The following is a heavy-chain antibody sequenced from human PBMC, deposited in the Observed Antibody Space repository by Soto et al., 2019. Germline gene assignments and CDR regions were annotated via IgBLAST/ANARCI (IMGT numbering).Heavy chain of an antibody. CDR2: ISSNGGST. CDR3: ARVRGSGSFDAFDI. J-gene: IGHJ3*02. CDR1: GFTFSSYV. V-gene: IGHV3-64*01. D-gene: IGHD3-10*01. Sequence: PGGSLRLSCAASGFTFSSYVMDWVRQAPGKGLEYVSAISSNGGSTYYAKSVKGRFTISRDNSKNTLYLQMGSLRAEDMAMYYCARVRGSGSFDAFDIWGQGTMVTVSS.